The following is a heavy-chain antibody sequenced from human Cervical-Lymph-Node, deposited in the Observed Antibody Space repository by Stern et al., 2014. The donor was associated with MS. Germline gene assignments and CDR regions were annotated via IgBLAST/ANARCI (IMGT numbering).Heavy chain of an antibody. V-gene: IGHV4-31*03. CDR1: GGSINSGGSY. CDR2: IYYSGTS. Sequence: QLQLQESGPGLVKPSQTLSLTCTFSGGSINSGGSYWNWIRQHPGKGLELIGSIYYSGTSYSNPSLKSRLAMSVDTSKNQFSLNLSSVTAADTAVYYCAREGRGVFDYWGQGTLVTVSS. CDR3: AREGRGVFDY. D-gene: IGHD3-10*01. J-gene: IGHJ4*02.